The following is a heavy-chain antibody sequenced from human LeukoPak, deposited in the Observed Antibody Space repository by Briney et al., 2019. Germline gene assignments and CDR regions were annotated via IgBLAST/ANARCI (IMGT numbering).Heavy chain of an antibody. D-gene: IGHD2-2*01. CDR3: VREDFVVIPAAMRGDY. CDR2: INPDRGGT. CDR1: GYTFTGFC. Sequence: ASVKVSCKASGYTFTGFCIHWVRQAPGQGLEWMGWINPDRGGTNYAQKFQGRVTLTRDTSINTAYMELSELTSDDTAMYYCVREDFVVIPAAMRGDYWGQGTLVIVSS. V-gene: IGHV1-2*02. J-gene: IGHJ4*02.